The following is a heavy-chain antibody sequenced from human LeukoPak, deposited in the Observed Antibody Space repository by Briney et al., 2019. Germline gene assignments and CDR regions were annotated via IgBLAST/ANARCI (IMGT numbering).Heavy chain of an antibody. Sequence: GRSLRLSCAASGFTFSSYGMHWVRQAPGKGLEWVAVISYDGSNKYYADSVKGRFTISRDNSKNTLYLQMNSLRAEDTAVYYCAKVGYRLLSMDVWGQGTTVTVSS. J-gene: IGHJ6*02. CDR3: AKVGYRLLSMDV. CDR1: GFTFSSYG. V-gene: IGHV3-30*18. CDR2: ISYDGSNK. D-gene: IGHD2-2*01.